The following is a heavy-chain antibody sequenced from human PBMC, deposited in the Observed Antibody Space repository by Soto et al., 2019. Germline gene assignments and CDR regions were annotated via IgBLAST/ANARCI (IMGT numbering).Heavy chain of an antibody. CDR2: IYWDDDE. V-gene: IGHV2-5*02. CDR1: GFSLSRGVG. J-gene: IGHJ4*02. CDR3: VRDSSGYYGFDY. D-gene: IGHD3-22*01. Sequence: SGPTLVNPTQTLTLTCTFSGFSLSRGVGVGWIRQPPGKALQWLALIYWDDDERYSPSLKSRLTITKDTSNNQVVLTLTNMDPLDTATYYCVRDSSGYYGFDYWGQGSLVTAPQ.